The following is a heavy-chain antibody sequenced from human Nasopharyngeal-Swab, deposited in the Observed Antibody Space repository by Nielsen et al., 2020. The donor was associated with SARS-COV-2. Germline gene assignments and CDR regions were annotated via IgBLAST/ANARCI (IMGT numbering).Heavy chain of an antibody. CDR2: ISSSGSTI. J-gene: IGHJ4*02. CDR3: ARGYGDYEDYQGFDY. V-gene: IGHV3-11*04. CDR1: GFTFSDYY. D-gene: IGHD4-17*01. Sequence: GESLKISCAASGFTFSDYYMSWIRQAPGKGLEWVSYISSSGSTIYYADSVKGRFTISRDNAKNSLYLQMNSLRAEDTAVYYCARGYGDYEDYQGFDYWGQGTLVTVSS.